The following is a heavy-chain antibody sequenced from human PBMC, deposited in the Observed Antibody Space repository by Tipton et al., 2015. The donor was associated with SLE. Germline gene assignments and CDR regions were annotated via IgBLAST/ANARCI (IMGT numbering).Heavy chain of an antibody. J-gene: IGHJ6*02. D-gene: IGHD2-2*02. Sequence: TLSLTCTVAGDSMDNYYWTWIRQPPGKGLEWIGNIYYSGNTYNNPSLKSRLSISIDKSKNQFSLKLSSVIAADTAVYFCARDGKPGIPYKYYAMDVWGQGSTVTVSS. CDR2: IYYSGNT. CDR3: ARDGKPGIPYKYYAMDV. V-gene: IGHV4-59*01. CDR1: GDSMDNYY.